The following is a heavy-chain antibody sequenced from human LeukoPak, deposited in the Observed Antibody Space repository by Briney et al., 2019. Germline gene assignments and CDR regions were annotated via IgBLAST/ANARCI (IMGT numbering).Heavy chain of an antibody. Sequence: PGGSLRLSCAASGFTFSSYWMHWVRQAPGKGLVWVSRINSDGSSTSYAYSVKGRFTISRDNAKNSLYLQMNSLRAEDTAVYYCATDSKGGFGYYYYYYMDVWGKGTTVTVSS. CDR1: GFTFSSYW. D-gene: IGHD3-10*01. J-gene: IGHJ6*03. V-gene: IGHV3-74*01. CDR2: INSDGSST. CDR3: ATDSKGGFGYYYYYYMDV.